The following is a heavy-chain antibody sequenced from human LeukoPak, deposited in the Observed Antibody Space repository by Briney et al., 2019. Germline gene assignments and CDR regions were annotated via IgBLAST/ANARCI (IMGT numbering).Heavy chain of an antibody. CDR3: ARDAGSQWLVGNWFDP. Sequence: KTGGSLRLSCAASGFIFSNYGMHWVRQAPGKGLEWVSSISSSSSYIYYADSVKGRFTISRDNAKNSLYLQMNSLRAEDTAVYFCARDAGSQWLVGNWFDPWGQGTLVTVSS. J-gene: IGHJ5*02. D-gene: IGHD6-19*01. V-gene: IGHV3-21*01. CDR2: ISSSSSYI. CDR1: GFIFSNYG.